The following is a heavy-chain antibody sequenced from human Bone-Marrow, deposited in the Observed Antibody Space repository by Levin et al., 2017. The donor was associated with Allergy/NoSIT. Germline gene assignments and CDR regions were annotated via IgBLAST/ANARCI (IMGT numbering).Heavy chain of an antibody. D-gene: IGHD3-22*01. CDR1: GGSIRNFY. CDR3: ARITHYDDGSSYYAPGYYFDF. Sequence: PSETLSLTCTVSGGSIRNFYWSWIRQPPGKRLEWIGYIYYSGSTNYNPSLQSRVTISVDTSKNQFSLKLTSVTAADTAVYYCARITHYDDGSSYYAPGYYFDFWGQGALVTVSS. J-gene: IGHJ4*02. V-gene: IGHV4-59*01. CDR2: IYYSGST.